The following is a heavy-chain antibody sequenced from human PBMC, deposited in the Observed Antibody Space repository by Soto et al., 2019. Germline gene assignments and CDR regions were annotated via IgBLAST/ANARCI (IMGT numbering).Heavy chain of an antibody. Sequence: ASVKVSCKASGYTFTSYAMHWVRQAPGQRLEWMGWINAGNGNTKYSRKFQGRVTITRDTSASTAYMELSSLRSEDTAVYYCAIVPAATFDWFDPWGQGTLVTVSS. D-gene: IGHD2-2*01. CDR3: AIVPAATFDWFDP. J-gene: IGHJ5*02. CDR2: INAGNGNT. CDR1: GYTFTSYA. V-gene: IGHV1-3*01.